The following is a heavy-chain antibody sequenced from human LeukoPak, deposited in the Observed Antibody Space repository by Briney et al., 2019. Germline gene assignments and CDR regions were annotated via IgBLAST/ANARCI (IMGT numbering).Heavy chain of an antibody. CDR1: GYTVTSYY. J-gene: IGHJ6*02. CDR2: INPNSGGT. CDR3: ARTPMGDTYYDFWSGYRNYYYYYGMDV. D-gene: IGHD3-3*01. V-gene: IGHV1-2*04. Sequence: ASVKVSCKASGYTVTSYYMHWVRQAPGQGLEWMGWINPNSGGTNYAQKFQGWVTMTRDTSISTAYMELSRLRSDDTAVYYCARTPMGDTYYDFWSGYRNYYYYYGMDVWGQGTTVTVSS.